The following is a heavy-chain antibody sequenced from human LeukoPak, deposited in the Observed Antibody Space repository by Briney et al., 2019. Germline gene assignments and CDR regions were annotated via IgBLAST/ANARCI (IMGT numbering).Heavy chain of an antibody. V-gene: IGHV1-69*05. CDR1: GGTFSSYA. Sequence: GASVKVSCKASGGTFSSYAISWVRQAPGQGLEWMGGIIPIFGTANYAQKFQGRVTITTDESTSTAYMELSSLRSEDTAVYYCARGRYCSSTSCQKNYYYYMDVWGEGTTVTVSS. CDR3: ARGRYCSSTSCQKNYYYYMDV. J-gene: IGHJ6*03. D-gene: IGHD2-2*01. CDR2: IIPIFGTA.